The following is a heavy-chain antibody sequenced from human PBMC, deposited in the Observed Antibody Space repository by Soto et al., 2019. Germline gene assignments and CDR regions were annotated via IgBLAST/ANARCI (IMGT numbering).Heavy chain of an antibody. V-gene: IGHV2-70*01. J-gene: IGHJ6*02. CDR1: GFSLSTSGMC. CDR3: ARIKTVSSGRSFYYYGMDV. D-gene: IGHD4-4*01. Sequence: SGPTLVNPTQTLTLTCTFSGFSLSTSGMCVSWIRQPPGRALEWLALIDWDDDKFYTTSLKTRLTISKDTSKNQVVLTMTDMDPVDTATYYCARIKTVSSGRSFYYYGMDVWGQGTTVTVSS. CDR2: IDWDDDK.